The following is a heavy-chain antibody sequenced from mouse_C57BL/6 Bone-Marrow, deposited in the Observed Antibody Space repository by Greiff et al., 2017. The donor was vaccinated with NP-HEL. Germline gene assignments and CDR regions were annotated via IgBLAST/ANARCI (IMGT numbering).Heavy chain of an antibody. CDR3: ARLSIYYGNSFAY. J-gene: IGHJ3*01. CDR1: GFTFSDYY. V-gene: IGHV5-12*01. CDR2: ISNGGGST. D-gene: IGHD2-1*01. Sequence: EVMLVESGGGLVQPGGSLKLSCAASGFTFSDYYMYWVRQTPEKRLEWVAYISNGGGSTYSPDTVKGRFTISRDNAKNTLYLQMSRLKSEDTAMYYCARLSIYYGNSFAYWGQGTLVTVSA.